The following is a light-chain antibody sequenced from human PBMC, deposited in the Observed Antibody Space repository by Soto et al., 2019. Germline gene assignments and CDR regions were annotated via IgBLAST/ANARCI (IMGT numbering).Light chain of an antibody. CDR1: QSVLFSSDNKNY. CDR2: WAS. J-gene: IGKJ1*01. Sequence: DIVMTQSPDSLAVSLGERATINCKSSQSVLFSSDNKNYLAWYQQKSGQPPKLLIYWASSRESGVPDRFSGSGSGTDFTLTISSLQAEDVEVYYCQQYYSTPPTFGQGTKVEIK. CDR3: QQYYSTPPT. V-gene: IGKV4-1*01.